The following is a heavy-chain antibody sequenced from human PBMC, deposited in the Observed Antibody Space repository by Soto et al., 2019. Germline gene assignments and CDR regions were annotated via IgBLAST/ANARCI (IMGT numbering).Heavy chain of an antibody. D-gene: IGHD3-22*01. V-gene: IGHV3-23*01. Sequence: PGGSLRLSCAASGFTFSSHAMGWVRQAPGMGLEWVSVIDSSGAGTYYSDSVKGRFTISRDNSKNTLYLQMNSLRAEDTAVYYCARDVWDSSGYYRSYFDYWGQGTLVTVSS. CDR2: IDSSGAGT. J-gene: IGHJ4*02. CDR1: GFTFSSHA. CDR3: ARDVWDSSGYYRSYFDY.